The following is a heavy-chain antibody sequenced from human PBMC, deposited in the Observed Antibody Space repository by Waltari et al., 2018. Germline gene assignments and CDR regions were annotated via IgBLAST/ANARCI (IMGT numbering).Heavy chain of an antibody. CDR3: AREPCSGGSCYGDP. D-gene: IGHD2-15*01. CDR1: GGTFSSYA. J-gene: IGHJ5*02. V-gene: IGHV1-69*04. CDR2: IIPILGIA. Sequence: QVQLVQSGAEVKKPGSSVKVSCKASGGTFSSYAISWVRQAPGHGLEWMGGIIPILGIANYAQKFQGRATMTADESTSTAYMELSSLRSEDTAVYYCAREPCSGGSCYGDPWGQGTLVTVSS.